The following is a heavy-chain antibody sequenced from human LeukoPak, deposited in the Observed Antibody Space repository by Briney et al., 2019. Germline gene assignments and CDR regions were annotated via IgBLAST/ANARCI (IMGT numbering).Heavy chain of an antibody. D-gene: IGHD6-25*01. CDR1: GFTFSSYE. V-gene: IGHV3-48*03. CDR2: IGSSDSTT. J-gene: IGHJ4*02. Sequence: GGSLRLSCVASGFTFSSYEMNWVRQAPGKGLEWLSYIGSSDSTTHYADSVKGRFTISRDNAKNSLYLQMNSLRVEDTAVYYCARVGAAPQTRFGYWGQGTLVTVSS. CDR3: ARVGAAPQTRFGY.